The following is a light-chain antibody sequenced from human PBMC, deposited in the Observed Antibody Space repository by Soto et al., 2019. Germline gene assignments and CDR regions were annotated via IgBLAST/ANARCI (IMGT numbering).Light chain of an antibody. CDR2: WAS. J-gene: IGKJ2*01. CDR3: QQYYGTPLT. V-gene: IGKV4-1*01. CDR1: QSVLYSSNNKTY. Sequence: DIVMTQSPDSLAVSLGERATINCKSSQSVLYSSNNKTYLAWYQQKPGQPPKLLIYWASTRDSGVPDRFSGGGSGTDFTLTISSLQAEEVAVYYCQQYYGTPLTFGQGTKLEIK.